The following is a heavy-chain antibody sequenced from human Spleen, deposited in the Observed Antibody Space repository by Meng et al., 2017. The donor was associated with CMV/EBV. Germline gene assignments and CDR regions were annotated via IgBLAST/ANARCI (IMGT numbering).Heavy chain of an antibody. J-gene: IGHJ4*02. CDR2: INHSGST. CDR3: AGHLRYFDY. CDR1: GGSFSGYY. D-gene: IGHD4-17*01. Sequence: LALTCAGYGGSFSGYYWSWIRQPPGKGLEWIGEINHSGSTNYNPSLKSRVTISVDTSKNQFSLKLSSVTAADTAVYYCAGHLRYFDYWGQGTLVTVSS. V-gene: IGHV4-34*01.